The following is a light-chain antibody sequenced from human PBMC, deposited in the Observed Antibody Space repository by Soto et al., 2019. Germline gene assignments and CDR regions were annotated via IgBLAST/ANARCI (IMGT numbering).Light chain of an antibody. Sequence: IVLTHSPVTLSLSPGQRATLSCMASQSVSSNFLAWYQQKPGQAPRLLIYATSSRANGIPGRFSGSGSGTDFTLTISRLEPEDFAVYYCQQYVTSPWAFGQGTKVDIK. CDR3: QQYVTSPWA. J-gene: IGKJ1*01. V-gene: IGKV3-20*01. CDR2: ATS. CDR1: QSVSSNF.